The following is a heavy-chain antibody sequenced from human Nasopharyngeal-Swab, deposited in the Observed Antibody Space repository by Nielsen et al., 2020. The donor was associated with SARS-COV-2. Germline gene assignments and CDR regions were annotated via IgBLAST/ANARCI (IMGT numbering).Heavy chain of an antibody. V-gene: IGHV1-8*01. CDR1: GYTFTSYD. D-gene: IGHD4-17*01. CDR3: ARGGYGDYLGYYYYMDV. CDR2: MNPNSGNT. Sequence: ASVKVPCKASGYTFTSYDINWVRQATGQGLEWMGWMNPNSGNTGYAQKFQGRVTMTRNTSISTAYMELSSLRSEDTAVYYCARGGYGDYLGYYYYMDVWGKGTTVTVSS. J-gene: IGHJ6*03.